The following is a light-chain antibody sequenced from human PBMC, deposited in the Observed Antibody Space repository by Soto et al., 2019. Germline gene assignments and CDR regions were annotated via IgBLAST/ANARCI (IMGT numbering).Light chain of an antibody. J-gene: IGLJ2*01. Sequence: QSVLTQPPSVSGAPGQRVTISCTGSSSNIGAGYDVHWYQQRPGTAPKLLIYGNSNRPSGVPDRFSGSKSGTSASLAITGLQAEDEADYYCQSYDSSLSGLLFGGGTQLTVL. V-gene: IGLV1-40*01. CDR1: SSNIGAGYD. CDR2: GNS. CDR3: QSYDSSLSGLL.